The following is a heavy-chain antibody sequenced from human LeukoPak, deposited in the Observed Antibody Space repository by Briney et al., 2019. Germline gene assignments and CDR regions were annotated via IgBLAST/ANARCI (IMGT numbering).Heavy chain of an antibody. J-gene: IGHJ6*03. CDR1: GFTFSSYG. Sequence: GGSLRLSCVASGFTFSSYGMHWVRQAPGKGLEWLVFSDGNAKYYTDSVRGRFTISRDNSKNTLYLQMNSLRPDDTAVYYCARPISFTNYYCYYYMDVWGKGTTVTVSS. CDR2: SDGNAK. CDR3: ARPISFTNYYCYYYMDV. V-gene: IGHV3-30*02. D-gene: IGHD2-21*01.